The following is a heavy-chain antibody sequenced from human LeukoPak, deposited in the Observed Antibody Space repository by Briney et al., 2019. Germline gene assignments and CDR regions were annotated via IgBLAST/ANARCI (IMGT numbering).Heavy chain of an antibody. CDR1: GFTLSSYW. Sequence: GGSLRLSCAASGFTLSSYWMHWVRQAPGKGLVWVSRINSDGSSTSYADSVKGRFTISRDNAKNTPYLQMNSLRAEDTAVYYCVRGGTYSTDAFDIWGQGTMVTVSS. CDR3: VRGGTYSTDAFDI. CDR2: INSDGSST. V-gene: IGHV3-74*01. D-gene: IGHD2-15*01. J-gene: IGHJ3*02.